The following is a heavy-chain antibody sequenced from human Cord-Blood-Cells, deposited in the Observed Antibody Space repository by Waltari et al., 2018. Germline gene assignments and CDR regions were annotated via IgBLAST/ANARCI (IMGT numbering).Heavy chain of an antibody. J-gene: IGHJ3*02. Sequence: QVPLVESGGGVVQPGRSLRPSCAAPGFTFSSYGMHWVRQAPGKGLEWVAVISQDGSNKYYADSVKGRFTISRDNSKNPLYLQMNRLRAGDTAVYYCATIYDAFDIWGQGTMVTVSS. CDR3: ATIYDAFDI. V-gene: IGHV3-30*03. CDR1: GFTFSSYG. CDR2: ISQDGSNK. D-gene: IGHD2-21*01.